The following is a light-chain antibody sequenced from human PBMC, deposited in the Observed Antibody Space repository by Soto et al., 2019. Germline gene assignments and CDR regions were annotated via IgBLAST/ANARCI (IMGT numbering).Light chain of an antibody. CDR1: QSISSW. Sequence: DIQLTQSPSTLSASVGVRVTITCRASQSISSWLAWYQQKPGKAPKLLIYDASSLESGAPSRFSGRRSGTEFTLTISSLQPDDFATYYCQQYNSYSPLTFGGGTKVDIK. CDR3: QQYNSYSPLT. V-gene: IGKV1-5*01. CDR2: DAS. J-gene: IGKJ4*01.